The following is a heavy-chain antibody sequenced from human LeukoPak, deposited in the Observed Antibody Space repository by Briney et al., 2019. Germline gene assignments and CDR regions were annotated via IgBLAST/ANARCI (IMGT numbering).Heavy chain of an antibody. D-gene: IGHD4-23*01. J-gene: IGHJ3*02. CDR3: ARKTTVADAFDI. V-gene: IGHV3-30*03. CDR2: ISYDGSNK. Sequence: GGSLRLSCAASGFTFSSYGMHWVRQAPGKGLEWVAVISYDGSNKYYADSVKGRFTISRDNSKNTLYLQMNSLRAEDTAVYYCARKTTVADAFDIWGQGTMVTVSS. CDR1: GFTFSSYG.